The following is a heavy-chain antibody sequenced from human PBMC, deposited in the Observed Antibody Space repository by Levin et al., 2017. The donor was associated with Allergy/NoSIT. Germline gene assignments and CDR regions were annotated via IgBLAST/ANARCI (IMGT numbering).Heavy chain of an antibody. CDR1: GFSLSTSGVC. J-gene: IGHJ6*03. CDR3: ARVTGLDWFGDLKARRSGLCYYYMDV. Sequence: SGPTLVKPTQTLTLTCTFSGFSLSTSGVCVSWIRQPPGKALEWLGRIDWDDDEFYSQSLRARLSISKDTSKNQVALTMSNVDPADTATYYCARVTGLDWFGDLKARRSGLCYYYMDVWGRGTTVTVSS. D-gene: IGHD3-10*01. CDR2: IDWDDDE. V-gene: IGHV2-70*17.